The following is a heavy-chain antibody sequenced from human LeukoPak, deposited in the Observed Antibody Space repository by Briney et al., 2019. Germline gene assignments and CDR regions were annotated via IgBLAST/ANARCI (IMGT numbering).Heavy chain of an antibody. V-gene: IGHV4-34*01. Sequence: SETLSLTCAVYGGSFSGYYWSWIRQPPGKGLEWIGEINHSGSTNYNPSLKSRVTISVDTSKNQFSLKLSSVTAADTAVYYCARVDSGGYHSDYWGQGTLVTVSS. CDR1: GGSFSGYY. CDR2: INHSGST. D-gene: IGHD3-22*01. CDR3: ARVDSGGYHSDY. J-gene: IGHJ4*02.